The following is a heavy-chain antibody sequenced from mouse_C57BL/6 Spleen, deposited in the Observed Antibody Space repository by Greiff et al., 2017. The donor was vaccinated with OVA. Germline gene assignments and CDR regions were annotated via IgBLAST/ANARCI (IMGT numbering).Heavy chain of an antibody. CDR3: ARRNGNYEYWYFDV. Sequence: VQLQQSGPVLVKPGASVKMSCKASGYTFTDYYMNWVKQSHGKSLEWIGVINPYNGGTSYNQKFKGKATLTVDKSSSTAYMELNSLTSEDSAVYYCARRNGNYEYWYFDVWGTGTTVTVSS. J-gene: IGHJ1*03. D-gene: IGHD2-1*01. V-gene: IGHV1-19*01. CDR2: INPYNGGT. CDR1: GYTFTDYY.